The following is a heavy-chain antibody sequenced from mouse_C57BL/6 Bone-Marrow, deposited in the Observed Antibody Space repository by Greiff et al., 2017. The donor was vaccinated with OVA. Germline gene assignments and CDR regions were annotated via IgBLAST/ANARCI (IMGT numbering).Heavy chain of an antibody. D-gene: IGHD1-1*01. J-gene: IGHJ2*01. CDR1: GYTFTSYW. Sequence: QVQLKQPGAELVKPGASVKLSCKASGYTFTSYWMHWVKQRPGQGLEWIGMIHPNSGSTNYNEKFKSKATLTVDKSSSTAYMQLSSLTSEDSAVYYCAPHYYGSSYENYWGQGTTLTVSS. CDR3: APHYYGSSYENY. V-gene: IGHV1-64*01. CDR2: IHPNSGST.